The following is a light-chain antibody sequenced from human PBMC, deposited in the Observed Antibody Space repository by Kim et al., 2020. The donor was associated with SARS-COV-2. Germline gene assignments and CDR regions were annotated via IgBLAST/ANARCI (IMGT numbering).Light chain of an antibody. J-gene: IGKJ1*01. CDR2: AAS. Sequence: AAVGDRGSITCRADQDISNDLAWYQQKPGKVPKLLIFAASASQSGVPSRFSGSGSGTDFTLTISSLQPEDVATYYCQKYNGAPWTFGQGSKVDIK. CDR3: QKYNGAPWT. CDR1: QDISND. V-gene: IGKV1-27*01.